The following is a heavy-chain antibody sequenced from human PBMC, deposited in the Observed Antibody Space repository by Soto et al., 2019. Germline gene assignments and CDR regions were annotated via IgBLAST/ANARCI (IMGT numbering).Heavy chain of an antibody. CDR3: ARDWQQLISDYYYYGMDV. J-gene: IGHJ6*02. V-gene: IGHV1-69*13. Sequence: SVKVSCKASGGTFSSYAISWVRQAPGQGLEWMGGIIPIFGTANYAQKFQGRVTITADESTSTAYMELSSLRSEDTAVYYRARDWQQLISDYYYYGMDVWGQGTTVTVSS. CDR2: IIPIFGTA. D-gene: IGHD6-13*01. CDR1: GGTFSSYA.